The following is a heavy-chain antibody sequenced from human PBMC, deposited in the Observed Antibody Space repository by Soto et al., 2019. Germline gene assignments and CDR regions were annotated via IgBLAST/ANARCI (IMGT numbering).Heavy chain of an antibody. J-gene: IGHJ4*02. Sequence: PGGSLRLSCAASGFTFSSYGMHWVRQAPGKGLEWVAVIWYDGSNKYYADSVKGRFTISRDNSKNTLYLQMNSPRAEDTAVYYFAGGIGGTYYSESWGKGTLVPVPP. CDR1: GFTFSSYG. D-gene: IGHD1-26*01. CDR2: IWYDGSNK. CDR3: AGGIGGTYYSES. V-gene: IGHV3-33*01.